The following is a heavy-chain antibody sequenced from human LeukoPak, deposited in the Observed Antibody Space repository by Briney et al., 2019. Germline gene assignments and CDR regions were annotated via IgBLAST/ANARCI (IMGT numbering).Heavy chain of an antibody. CDR1: GYSFTSYW. V-gene: IGHV5-51*01. CDR2: IYPGDSDT. CDR3: ASSWGRDGYSRFDY. J-gene: IGHJ4*02. D-gene: IGHD5-24*01. Sequence: GESLXISCKGSGYSFTSYWIGWVRQMPGKGXEXMGIIYPGDSDTRYSPSFQGQVTISADKSISTAYLQWSSLKASDTAMYYCASSWGRDGYSRFDYWGQGTLVTVSS.